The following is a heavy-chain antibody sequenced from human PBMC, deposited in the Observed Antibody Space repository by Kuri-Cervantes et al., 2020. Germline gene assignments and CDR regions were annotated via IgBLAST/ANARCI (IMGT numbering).Heavy chain of an antibody. CDR1: GFTFSSYS. CDR2: ISGSSSYI. J-gene: IGHJ6*02. D-gene: IGHD1-1*01. Sequence: GESLKISCAASGFTFSSYSMNWVRQAPGKGLEWVSSISGSSSYIYYADSVKGRFTISRDNAKNSLYLQMNSLRAEDTAVYYCATGYSNGMDVWGQGTTVTVSS. CDR3: ATGYSNGMDV. V-gene: IGHV3-21*04.